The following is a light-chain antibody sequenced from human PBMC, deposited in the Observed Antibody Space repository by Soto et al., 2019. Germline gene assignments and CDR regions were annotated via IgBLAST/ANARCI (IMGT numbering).Light chain of an antibody. CDR1: SSDVGGYNY. CDR3: SSYTTSNTRQIV. J-gene: IGLJ1*01. V-gene: IGLV2-14*03. Sequence: QSLLTHPASVSGSPGQSITIFCTGTSSDVGGYNYVSWYQHHPGKAPKLMIYDVSNRPSGVSNRFSGSKSGNTASLAISGLQPEDEADYYCSSYTTSNTRQIVFGTGTKVTVL. CDR2: DVS.